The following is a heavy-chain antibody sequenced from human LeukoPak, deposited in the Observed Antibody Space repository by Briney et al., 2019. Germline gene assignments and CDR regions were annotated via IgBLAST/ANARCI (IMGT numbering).Heavy chain of an antibody. CDR2: ISSSGSTI. CDR3: ARIAAAGIKNWFDP. D-gene: IGHD6-13*01. J-gene: IGHJ5*02. CDR1: GFPFNDYY. V-gene: IGHV3-11*01. Sequence: GGSLRLSCAASGFPFNDYYMTWIRQAPGKGLEWVSHISSSGSTIYYADSVKGRFIISRDNAKNSLYLQMNSLRAEDTAVYYCARIAAAGIKNWFDPWGQGTLVTVSS.